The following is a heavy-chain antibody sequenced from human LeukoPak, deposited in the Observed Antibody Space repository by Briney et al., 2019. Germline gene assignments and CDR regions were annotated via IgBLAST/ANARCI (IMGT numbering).Heavy chain of an antibody. V-gene: IGHV1-46*01. Sequence: ASVKVSCKASGYTFTSYYMHWVRQAPGQGLEWMGIINTRGGSTTYAQKVQGRVTMTRDTSTSTVYMELSSLRSEDTAVYYCARAAGFRSPFDYWGQGTLVTVSS. J-gene: IGHJ4*02. CDR1: GYTFTSYY. CDR3: ARAAGFRSPFDY. CDR2: INTRGGST.